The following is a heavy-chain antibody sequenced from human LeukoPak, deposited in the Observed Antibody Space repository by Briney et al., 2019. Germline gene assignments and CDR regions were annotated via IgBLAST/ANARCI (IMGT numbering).Heavy chain of an antibody. J-gene: IGHJ4*02. CDR1: GFSVSSNY. CDR3: ARETSTQCSGGSCFFDY. V-gene: IGHV3-66*02. D-gene: IGHD2-15*01. Sequence: GGSLRLSCAASGFSVSSNYMSWVRQAPGKGLEWVSVFYCGGSTYYADSVKGRFTISRDTSKNTLYLQMNSLRVEDTAVYYCARETSTQCSGGSCFFDYWGQGTLVTVSS. CDR2: FYCGGST.